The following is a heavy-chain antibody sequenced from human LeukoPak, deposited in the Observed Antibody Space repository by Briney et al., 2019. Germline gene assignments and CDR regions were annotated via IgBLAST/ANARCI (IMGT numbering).Heavy chain of an antibody. CDR3: ARAEKAVTVTLDS. V-gene: IGHV4-59*01. Sequence: PSETLSLTCTVSGDSISNYYWSWIRQSPGKELEWIGYMYNRGSTIYNPSLKSRVTISTDTSKNQLSLRLTSVTAADTAVYYCARAEKAVTVTLDSWGQGTLITVSS. J-gene: IGHJ4*02. D-gene: IGHD6-19*01. CDR1: GDSISNYY. CDR2: MYNRGST.